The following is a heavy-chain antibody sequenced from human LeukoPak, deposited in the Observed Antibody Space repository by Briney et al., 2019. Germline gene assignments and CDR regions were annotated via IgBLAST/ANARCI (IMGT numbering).Heavy chain of an antibody. V-gene: IGHV4-59*01. Sequence: ETLSLTCTVSGGSISTYYWSWIRQPPGKGLEWIGYIYYSGSTNYNPSLKGRVTISVDTSKNQFSLNLNSVTAADTAEYYCARAPGSAYYPYYYMDVWGKGTTVTVSS. CDR3: ARAPGSAYYPYYYMDV. D-gene: IGHD6-19*01. J-gene: IGHJ6*03. CDR2: IYYSGST. CDR1: GGSISTYY.